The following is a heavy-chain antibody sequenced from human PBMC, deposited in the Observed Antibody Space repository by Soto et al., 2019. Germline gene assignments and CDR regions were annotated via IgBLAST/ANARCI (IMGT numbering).Heavy chain of an antibody. CDR3: ARDHGSGFYPHSGYFDL. CDR2: ISEDVRDT. Sequence: LMESGGGVIQPGRSLRLSCATSGLVFRDFGMHWVRQAPGKGLEWVAFISEDVRDTKYEDSVKVRFTISRDNPRNTLFLQLDSLRPEDTAMFYCARDHGSGFYPHSGYFDLWGRGTKVTVSS. J-gene: IGHJ2*01. V-gene: IGHV3-30*03. CDR1: GLVFRDFG. D-gene: IGHD3-3*01.